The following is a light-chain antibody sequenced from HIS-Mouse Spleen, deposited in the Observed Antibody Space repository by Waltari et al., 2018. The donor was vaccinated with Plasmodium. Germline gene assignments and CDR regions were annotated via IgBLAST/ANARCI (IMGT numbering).Light chain of an antibody. CDR2: KDS. J-gene: IGLJ3*02. CDR1: SLPKLN. CDR3: QSADSSGTPNWV. Sequence: SYELTQPPSVSVSPGQTARITCSGDSLPKLNAYWYRQKPGQAPVLVIYKDSARPSGIPERFSGSSSGTTVTLTISGVQAEDEADYYCQSADSSGTPNWVFGGGTKLTVL. V-gene: IGLV3-25*03.